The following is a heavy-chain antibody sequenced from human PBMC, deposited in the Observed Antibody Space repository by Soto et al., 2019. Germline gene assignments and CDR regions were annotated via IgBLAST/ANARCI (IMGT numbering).Heavy chain of an antibody. J-gene: IGHJ3*02. V-gene: IGHV3-53*04. Sequence: EVQLVESGGGLVQPGGSLRLSCAASGFTVGSNYMSWVRQAPGKGLEWVSVIFTGGSTYYADSVKGRFTISRHSSMNTLDRQMDSLRAEDTAVYYCARDRQSSGWLDAFDIWGQGTMVTVSS. D-gene: IGHD6-19*01. CDR1: GFTVGSNY. CDR2: IFTGGST. CDR3: ARDRQSSGWLDAFDI.